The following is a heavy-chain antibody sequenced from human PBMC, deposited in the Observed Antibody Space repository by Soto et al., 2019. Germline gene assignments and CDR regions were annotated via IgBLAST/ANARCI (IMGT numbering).Heavy chain of an antibody. CDR3: ARAEWWWPGFDY. CDR2: IKPNNGAT. Sequence: QVQLVQSGAEVKKPGASVKVSCQTSGYTFTASYLHWVRQAPGQGLEWMGWIKPNNGATDYAQKFQGRVAMTRDTSITTVYMQLINLRPDDTAIYYCARAEWWWPGFDYWGQGTLVTVSS. V-gene: IGHV1-2*02. J-gene: IGHJ4*02. CDR1: GYTFTASY. D-gene: IGHD2-15*01.